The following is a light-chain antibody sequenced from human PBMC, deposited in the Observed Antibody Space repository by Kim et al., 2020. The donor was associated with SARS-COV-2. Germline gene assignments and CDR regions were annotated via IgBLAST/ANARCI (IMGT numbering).Light chain of an antibody. CDR2: WAS. CDR1: QSVLQSSNNENK. CDR3: QQYYSIPWT. J-gene: IGKJ1*01. Sequence: ATINCKSSQSVLQSSNNENKVVWYQQKPGQPPKVLIYWASTRESGVPDRFRGSGSGTDFTLTISSLQAEDVAVYYCQQYYSIPWTFGQGTKVEIK. V-gene: IGKV4-1*01.